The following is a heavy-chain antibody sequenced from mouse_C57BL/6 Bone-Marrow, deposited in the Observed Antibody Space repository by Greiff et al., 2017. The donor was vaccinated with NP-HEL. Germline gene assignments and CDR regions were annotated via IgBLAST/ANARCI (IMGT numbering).Heavy chain of an antibody. Sequence: DVMLVESGEGLVKPGGSLKLSCAASGFTFSSYAMSWVRQTPEKRLEWVAYISSGGDYIYYADTVKGRFTISRDNARNTLYLQMSSLKSEDTAMYYCTRDPNWDAMDYWGQGTSVTVSS. V-gene: IGHV5-9-1*02. J-gene: IGHJ4*01. CDR2: ISSGGDYI. CDR3: TRDPNWDAMDY. CDR1: GFTFSSYA. D-gene: IGHD4-1*02.